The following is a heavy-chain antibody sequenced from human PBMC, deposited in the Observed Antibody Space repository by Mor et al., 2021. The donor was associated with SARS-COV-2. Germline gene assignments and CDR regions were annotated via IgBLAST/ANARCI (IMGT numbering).Heavy chain of an antibody. V-gene: IGHV4-34*01. Sequence: SGSTNYNPSLKSRVTISVDTSKNQFSLKLSSVTAADTAVYYCARSKGYCSGGSCYSVGGYYYYGMDVWGQGTTVTVSS. CDR3: ARSKGYCSGGSCYSVGGYYYYGMDV. J-gene: IGHJ6*02. D-gene: IGHD2-15*01. CDR2: SGST.